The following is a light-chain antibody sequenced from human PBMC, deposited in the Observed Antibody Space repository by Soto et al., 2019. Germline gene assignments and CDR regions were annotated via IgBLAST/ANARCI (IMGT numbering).Light chain of an antibody. Sequence: EIVMTQSPATLSVSPGERTTLSCSASQSVSSKLAWYQQKPGQAPRLLIYGASTRATGIPARFSGSGSGTEFTLTISSLQSEDFAVYYCQQYNNWFWTFGQGTKVEIK. V-gene: IGKV3-15*01. J-gene: IGKJ1*01. CDR3: QQYNNWFWT. CDR2: GAS. CDR1: QSVSSK.